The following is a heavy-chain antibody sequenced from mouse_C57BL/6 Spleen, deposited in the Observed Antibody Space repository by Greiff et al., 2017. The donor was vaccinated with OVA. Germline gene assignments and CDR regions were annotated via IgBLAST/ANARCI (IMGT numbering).Heavy chain of an antibody. CDR2: IYPSDSET. CDR3: ARWDGNGPWCAY. J-gene: IGHJ3*01. Sequence: QVQLQQPGAELVRPGSSVKLSCKASGYTFTSYWMDWVKQRPGQGLEWIGNIYPSDSETHYNQKFKDKATLTVDKSSSTAYMQLSSLTSEDSAVYYCARWDGNGPWCAYWGQGTLVTVSA. CDR1: GYTFTSYW. V-gene: IGHV1-61*01. D-gene: IGHD2-1*01.